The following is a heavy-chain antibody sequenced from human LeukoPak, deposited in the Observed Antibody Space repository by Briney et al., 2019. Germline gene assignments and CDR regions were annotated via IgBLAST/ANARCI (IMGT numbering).Heavy chain of an antibody. CDR3: AKDVGKWESLHFFDY. D-gene: IGHD1-26*01. J-gene: IGHJ4*02. Sequence: GGSLRLSCAASGFTFSSYSMNWVRQAPGKGLEWISGTSGSGASTYYADSVKGRFTISRDDSRNTLYLQMNSLRGDDTAVYYCAKDVGKWESLHFFDYWGQGTLVTVSS. V-gene: IGHV3-23*01. CDR1: GFTFSSYS. CDR2: TSGSGAST.